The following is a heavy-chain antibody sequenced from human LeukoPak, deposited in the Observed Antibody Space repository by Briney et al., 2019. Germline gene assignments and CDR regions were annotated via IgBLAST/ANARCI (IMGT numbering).Heavy chain of an antibody. CDR1: GFTFSAYA. CDR2: IVATYEGT. CDR3: ARGKAGGLVDLFDP. V-gene: IGHV3-23*01. J-gene: IGHJ5*02. Sequence: PGGSLRLSCAASGFTFSAYAMMWVRQAPGKGLEWFSSIVATYEGTFYADSVQGRFIISRDNSESTVSLQMNSLRAEDTAVYYCARGKAGGLVDLFDPWGQGTLVTVSA. D-gene: IGHD3/OR15-3a*01.